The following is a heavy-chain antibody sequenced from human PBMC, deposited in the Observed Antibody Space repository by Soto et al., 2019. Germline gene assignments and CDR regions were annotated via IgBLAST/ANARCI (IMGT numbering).Heavy chain of an antibody. CDR2: IYYSGST. V-gene: IGHV4-59*01. CDR3: ARAVGCSGGSCFDY. CDR1: GGSISSYY. Sequence: SETLSLTCTVSGGSISSYYWSWIRQPPGKGLEWIGYIYYSGSTNYNPSLKSRVTISVDTSKNQFSLKLSSVTAADTAVYYCARAVGCSGGSCFDYWGQGTLVTVSS. D-gene: IGHD2-15*01. J-gene: IGHJ4*02.